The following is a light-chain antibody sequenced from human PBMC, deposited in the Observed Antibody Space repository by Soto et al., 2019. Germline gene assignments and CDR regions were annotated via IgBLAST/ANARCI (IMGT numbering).Light chain of an antibody. Sequence: QPLLTQRPSASGTPGQRVTISCSGSSSNIGSNYVYWYQQLPGTAPKLLIYRNNQRPSGVPDRFSGSKSGTSASLAISGLRSEDEADYYCAAWDDSLSVLYVFGTGTKLTVL. CDR2: RNN. CDR3: AAWDDSLSVLYV. CDR1: SSNIGSNY. V-gene: IGLV1-47*01. J-gene: IGLJ1*01.